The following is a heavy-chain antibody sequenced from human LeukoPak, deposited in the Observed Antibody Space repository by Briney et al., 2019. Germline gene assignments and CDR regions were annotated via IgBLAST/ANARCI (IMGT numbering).Heavy chain of an antibody. J-gene: IGHJ4*02. CDR2: MNPNSGNT. D-gene: IGHD2-21*02. V-gene: IGHV1-8*01. CDR1: GYTFTSYD. CDR3: ARWNSGGGQHIVVVTARGFDY. Sequence: ASVKVSCKASGYTFTSYDINWVRQATGQGLEWMGWMNPNSGNTGYAQKFQGRVTMTRNTSISTACMELSSLRSEDTAVYYCARWNSGGGQHIVVVTARGFDYWGRGTLVTVSS.